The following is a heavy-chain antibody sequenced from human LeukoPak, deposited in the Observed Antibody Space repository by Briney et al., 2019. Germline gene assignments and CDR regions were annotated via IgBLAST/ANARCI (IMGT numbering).Heavy chain of an antibody. V-gene: IGHV1-69*01. D-gene: IGHD2-2*01. J-gene: IGHJ6*02. Sequence: ASVKVSCKASGGTFSSYAISWVRQAPGQGLEWMGGIIPIFGTANYAQKFQGRVTITADESTSTAYMELSSLRSEDTAVYYCARAHGSPYIVVVPAAHYYYYGMDVWGQGTTVTVSS. CDR2: IIPIFGTA. CDR3: ARAHGSPYIVVVPAAHYYYYGMDV. CDR1: GGTFSSYA.